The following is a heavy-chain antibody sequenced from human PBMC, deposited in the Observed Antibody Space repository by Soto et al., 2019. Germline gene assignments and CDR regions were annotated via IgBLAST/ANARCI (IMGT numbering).Heavy chain of an antibody. V-gene: IGHV1-69*13. J-gene: IGHJ5*02. CDR1: GGTFSSYA. CDR2: IIPIFGTA. CDR3: ASATGYYDSSGYYYQFRNWFDP. Sequence: ASVKVSCKASGGTFSSYAISWVRQAPGQGLEWMGGIIPIFGTANYAQKFQGRVTVTADESTSTAYMELSSLRSEDPAVYYCASATGYYDSSGYYYQFRNWFDPWGQGTLVTVSS. D-gene: IGHD3-22*01.